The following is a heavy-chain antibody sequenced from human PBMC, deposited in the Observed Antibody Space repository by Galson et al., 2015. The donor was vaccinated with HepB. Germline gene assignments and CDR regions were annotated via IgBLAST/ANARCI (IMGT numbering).Heavy chain of an antibody. CDR2: IIPIFGTA. V-gene: IGHV1-69*01. J-gene: IGHJ6*03. Sequence: SCKASGGTFSSYAISWVRQAPGQGLEWMGGIIPIFGTANYAQKFQGRVTITADESTSTAYMELSSLRSEDTAVCYCARVVVVPAAYYYYYYMDVWGKGTTVTVSS. CDR1: GGTFSSYA. CDR3: ARVVVVPAAYYYYYYMDV. D-gene: IGHD2-2*01.